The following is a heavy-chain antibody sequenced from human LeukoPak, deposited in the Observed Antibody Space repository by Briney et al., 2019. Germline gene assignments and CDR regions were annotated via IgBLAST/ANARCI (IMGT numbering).Heavy chain of an antibody. CDR3: ARGRRYSSSWYDY. V-gene: IGHV4-34*01. CDR2: INHSGST. J-gene: IGHJ4*02. D-gene: IGHD6-13*01. Sequence: PSETLSLTCAVYGGSFSGYYWSWIRQPPGKGLEWIGEINHSGSTNCNRSLKSRVTISVDTSKNQFSLKLSSVTAADTAVYYCARGRRYSSSWYDYWGQGTLVTVSS. CDR1: GGSFSGYY.